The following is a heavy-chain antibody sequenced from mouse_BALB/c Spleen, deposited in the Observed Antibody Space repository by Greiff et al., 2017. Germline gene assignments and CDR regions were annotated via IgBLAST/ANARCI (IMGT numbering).Heavy chain of an antibody. CDR2: ISSGSSTI. V-gene: IGHV5-17*02. J-gene: IGHJ4*01. CDR3: ARRAYEYEGAYAMDY. D-gene: IGHD2-4*01. CDR1: GFTFSSFG. Sequence: EVHLVESGGGLVQPGGSRKLSCAASGFTFSSFGMHWVRQAPEKGLEWVAYISSGSSTIYYADTVKGRFTISRDNPKNTLFLQMTSLRSEDTAMYYCARRAYEYEGAYAMDYWGQGTSVTVSS.